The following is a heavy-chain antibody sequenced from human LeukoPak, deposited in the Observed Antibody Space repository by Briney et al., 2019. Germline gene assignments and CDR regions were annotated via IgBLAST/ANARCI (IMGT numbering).Heavy chain of an antibody. D-gene: IGHD3-22*01. CDR3: ARSSSAYYYEFDY. J-gene: IGHJ4*02. Sequence: GGSLRLSCAASGFTFSNYAMTWVRQAPGKGLEWVSSISGSGETTYYADSVKGRLSISRDNSKNTVYLQMNSLRAEDTAVYYCARSSSAYYYEFDYWGQGTLVTVSS. V-gene: IGHV3-23*01. CDR2: ISGSGETT. CDR1: GFTFSNYA.